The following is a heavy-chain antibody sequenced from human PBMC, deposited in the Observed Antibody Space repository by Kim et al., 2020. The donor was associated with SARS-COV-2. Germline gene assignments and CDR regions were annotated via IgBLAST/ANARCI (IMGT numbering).Heavy chain of an antibody. CDR1: GFTFSDYY. D-gene: IGHD3-16*01. CDR2: IRTIVNSYST. CDR3: ARHGRFWANGTPSAFDI. J-gene: IGHJ3*02. V-gene: IGHV3-72*01. Sequence: GGSLRLSCAASGFTFSDYYMDWVRQAPGKGLEWVGRIRTIVNSYSTEYAASVKGMFTISRDDLKNSLYLQMNSLKIEDAAVYYCARHGRFWANGTPSAFDIWGQGTRVTVSS.